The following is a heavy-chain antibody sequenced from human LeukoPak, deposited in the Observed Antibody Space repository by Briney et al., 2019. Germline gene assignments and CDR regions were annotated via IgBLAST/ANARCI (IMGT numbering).Heavy chain of an antibody. CDR3: ARGLGDCSGGSCYINWFDP. V-gene: IGHV3-30*04. D-gene: IGHD2-15*01. CDR2: ISYDGSNK. Sequence: GGSLRLSCAASGFTFSSYAMHWVRQAPGKGLEWVAVISYDGSNKYYADSVKGRFTISRDNSKNTLYLQMNSLRSEDTAVYYCARGLGDCSGGSCYINWFDPWGQGTLVTVSS. J-gene: IGHJ5*02. CDR1: GFTFSSYA.